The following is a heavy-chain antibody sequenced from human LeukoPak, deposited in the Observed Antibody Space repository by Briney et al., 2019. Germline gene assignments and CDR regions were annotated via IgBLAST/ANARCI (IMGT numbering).Heavy chain of an antibody. Sequence: ASVNVSCTASGYTFTSYGISWVRQAPGQGLEWMGWISAYNGNTNYAQKLQGRVTMTTDTSTSTAYMELRSLRSDDTAVYYCARDFPGGPPGSVAYYYYGMDVWGQGTTVTVSS. D-gene: IGHD3-10*01. CDR1: GYTFTSYG. J-gene: IGHJ6*02. V-gene: IGHV1-18*01. CDR2: ISAYNGNT. CDR3: ARDFPGGPPGSVAYYYYGMDV.